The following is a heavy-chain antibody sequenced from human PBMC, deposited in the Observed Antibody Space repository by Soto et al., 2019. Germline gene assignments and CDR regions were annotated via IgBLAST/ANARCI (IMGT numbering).Heavy chain of an antibody. CDR3: AKHNLRVVHPLVLDY. J-gene: IGHJ4*02. CDR2: ISGSGGAT. V-gene: IGHV3-23*01. CDR1: GFTFSSYA. D-gene: IGHD2-2*01. Sequence: GGSLRLSCEASGFTFSSYAMNWVRQAPGKGLGWISVISGSGGATYFADSVKGRFVISRDNSKNTLYLQMNSLRAEDTAIYYCAKHNLRVVHPLVLDYWGQGRLVTVSS.